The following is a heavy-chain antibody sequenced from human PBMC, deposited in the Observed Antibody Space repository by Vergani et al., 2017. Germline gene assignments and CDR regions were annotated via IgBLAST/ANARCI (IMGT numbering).Heavy chain of an antibody. V-gene: IGHV1-69-2*01. CDR2: VDPEDGET. Sequence: EVQLVQSGAEVKKPGATMNISCKVSGYTSTAHYMHWVKQAPGKGLEWMGLVDPEDGETIYAEKFKGRVTIAADTSTDTAHLELSSLRSEGTAVYYCATPQTVTTGGMEVWGQGTTVIVSS. J-gene: IGHJ6*02. D-gene: IGHD4-17*01. CDR3: ATPQTVTTGGMEV. CDR1: GYTSTAHY.